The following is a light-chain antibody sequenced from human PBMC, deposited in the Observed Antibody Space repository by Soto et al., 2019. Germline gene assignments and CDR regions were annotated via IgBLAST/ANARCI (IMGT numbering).Light chain of an antibody. Sequence: DIKMTQSPSSLSASVGDRVTITCRASQSISSYLNWYQQKPGKAPKLLIYAASSLQSGVPSRFSGSGSGTDFTLTISSLQPEHFATYYCQQSYSTPQVTFGGGTKVEIK. V-gene: IGKV1-39*01. CDR3: QQSYSTPQVT. J-gene: IGKJ4*01. CDR1: QSISSY. CDR2: AAS.